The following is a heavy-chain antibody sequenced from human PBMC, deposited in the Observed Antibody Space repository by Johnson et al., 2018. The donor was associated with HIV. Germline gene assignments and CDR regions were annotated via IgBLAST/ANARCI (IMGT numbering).Heavy chain of an antibody. CDR1: GFTFDDYA. D-gene: IGHD6-6*01. Sequence: QLVESGGGLVQPGRSLRLSCAASGFTFDDYAMHWVRQAPGKGLEWVSGISWNSGSIGYADSVKGRFTISRDNSKNTLYLQMNSLRAEDTALYFCTRRDSSELGDAFDIWGQGTMVTVSS. CDR2: ISWNSGSI. CDR3: TRRDSSELGDAFDI. J-gene: IGHJ3*02. V-gene: IGHV3-9*01.